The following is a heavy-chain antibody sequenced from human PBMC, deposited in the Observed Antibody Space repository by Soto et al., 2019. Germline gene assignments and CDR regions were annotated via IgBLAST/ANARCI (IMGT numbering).Heavy chain of an antibody. CDR2: IIPIFGTA. CDR3: ARWTLAAAGIDWYYYGMDV. J-gene: IGHJ6*02. D-gene: IGHD6-13*01. V-gene: IGHV1-69*06. CDR1: GGTFSSYA. Sequence: QVQLVQSGAEVKKPGSSVKVSCKASGGTFSSYAISWVRQAPGQGLEWMGGIIPIFGTANYAQKFQGRVTITADKSTSTAYMELSSLRSEDTAMYYCARWTLAAAGIDWYYYGMDVWGQGTTVTVSS.